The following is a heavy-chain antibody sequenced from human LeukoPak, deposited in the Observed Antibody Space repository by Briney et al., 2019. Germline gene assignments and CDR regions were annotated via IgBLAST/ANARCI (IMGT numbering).Heavy chain of an antibody. V-gene: IGHV1-69*05. D-gene: IGHD6-13*01. J-gene: IGHJ4*02. Sequence: SVKVSCKASGGTFSSYAISWVRQAPGQGLEWMGGIIPIFGTANYAQKFQGRVTITTGESTSTAYMELCSLRSEDTAVYYCARDRIEADRYFDYWGQGTLVTVSS. CDR2: IIPIFGTA. CDR3: ARDRIEADRYFDY. CDR1: GGTFSSYA.